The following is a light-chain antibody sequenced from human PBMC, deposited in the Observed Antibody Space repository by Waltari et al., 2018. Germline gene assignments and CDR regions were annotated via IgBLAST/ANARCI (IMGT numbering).Light chain of an antibody. CDR1: NIGSKS. V-gene: IGLV3-21*04. CDR2: YDS. Sequence: SYVLTQPPSVSVAPGKTATISCGGHNIGSKSVHWYQQKAGQAPVLVIYYDSDRPSGIPERISGSNSGDTATLTISRVEAGDEASYYCQVWDSESDHVVYGGGTKLTVL. J-gene: IGLJ2*01. CDR3: QVWDSESDHVV.